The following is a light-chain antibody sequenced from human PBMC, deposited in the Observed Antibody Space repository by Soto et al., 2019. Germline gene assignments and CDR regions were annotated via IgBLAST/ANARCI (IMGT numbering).Light chain of an antibody. J-gene: IGKJ4*01. V-gene: IGKV1-12*01. CDR3: QQANSFPLT. CDR2: AAS. Sequence: IHMTQYPSYVSASFGERGSITCRGSQGISSWLAWYQQKPGKAPKLLIYAASSLQSGVPSRFSGRGSGTDFTLTISSLQPEDFATYYWQQANSFPLTCGRGTNVDIK. CDR1: QGISSW.